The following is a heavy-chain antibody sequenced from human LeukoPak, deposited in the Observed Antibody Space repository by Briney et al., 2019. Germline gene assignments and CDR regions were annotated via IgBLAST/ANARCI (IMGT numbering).Heavy chain of an antibody. J-gene: IGHJ4*02. V-gene: IGHV3-23*01. Sequence: PGGSLRLSCAASGFTFSSYAMSWVRQAPGKGLEWVSVISNTGGSTFYADSVKGRFTISRDNSKNTLYLQMNSLRDEDTAVYYCASRDYFDYWGQGTLVTVSS. CDR3: ASRDYFDY. CDR2: ISNTGGST. CDR1: GFTFSSYA.